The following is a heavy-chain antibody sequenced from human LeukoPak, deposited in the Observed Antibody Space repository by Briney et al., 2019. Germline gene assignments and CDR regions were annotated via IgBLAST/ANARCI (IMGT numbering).Heavy chain of an antibody. J-gene: IGHJ4*02. CDR1: GCSLSGYW. V-gene: IGHV3-7*03. D-gene: IGHD2/OR15-2a*01. Sequence: GGSMTLPCGASGCSLSGYWTTWARQAPEKGLEWVANIKEDGSEKYYADFVKGRFTISRDNAKNSLDLQMNSLRAEDTAVYYCARGGSTDYWGQGTLVTVSS. CDR3: ARGGSTDY. CDR2: IKEDGSEK.